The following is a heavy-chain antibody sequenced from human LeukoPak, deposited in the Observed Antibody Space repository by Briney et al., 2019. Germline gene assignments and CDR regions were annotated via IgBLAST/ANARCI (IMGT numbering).Heavy chain of an antibody. J-gene: IGHJ4*02. CDR3: AKGHQPFSMTTVTNFDY. Sequence: GGSLRLSCAASGFTFSSYAMSWVRQAPGKGLEWVSAITSSGGSSYSADSVKGRFTISRDNSKNTLYLQMNSLRAEDTAVYYCAKGHQPFSMTTVTNFDYWGQGTLVTVPS. CDR2: ITSSGGSS. V-gene: IGHV3-23*01. CDR1: GFTFSSYA. D-gene: IGHD4-17*01.